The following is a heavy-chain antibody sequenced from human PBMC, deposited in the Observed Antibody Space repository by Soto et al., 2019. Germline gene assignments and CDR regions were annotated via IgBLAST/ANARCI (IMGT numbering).Heavy chain of an antibody. CDR2: ISGSGGST. CDR1: GFTFSSYA. V-gene: IGHV3-23*01. Sequence: GGSLRLSCAASGFTFSSYAMSWVRQAPGKGLEWVSAISGSGGSTYYADSVKGRFTISRDNSKNTLYLQMNSLRAEDTAVYYCAKEKWGIGHHETLPSDYWGQGTLVTVSS. D-gene: IGHD2-2*01. CDR3: AKEKWGIGHHETLPSDY. J-gene: IGHJ4*02.